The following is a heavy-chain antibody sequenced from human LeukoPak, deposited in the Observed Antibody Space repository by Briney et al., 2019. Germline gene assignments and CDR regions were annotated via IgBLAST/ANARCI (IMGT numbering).Heavy chain of an antibody. CDR2: INPNSGGT. J-gene: IGHJ4*02. V-gene: IGHV1-2*06. D-gene: IGHD5-24*01. CDR3: ASSGRDGYNYRWGDFDY. CDR1: GYTFTGYY. Sequence: GASVKVSCKASGYTFTGYYMHWVRQAPGQGLEWMGRINPNSGGTNYAQKFQGRVTMTRDTSMSTAYMELSRLRSDDTAVYYCASSGRDGYNYRWGDFDYWGQGTLVTVSS.